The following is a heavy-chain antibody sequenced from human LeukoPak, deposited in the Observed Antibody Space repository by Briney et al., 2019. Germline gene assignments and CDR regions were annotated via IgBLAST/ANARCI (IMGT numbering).Heavy chain of an antibody. Sequence: SETLSLTCTVSGGSISSGSYYWSWIRQPAGKGLEWIGRIYTSGSTNYNPSLKSRVTMSVDTSKNQFSLKLSSVTAADTAVYYCARDSVSSGPDYWGQGTLVTVSS. CDR2: IYTSGST. CDR3: ARDSVSSGPDY. CDR1: GGSISSGSYY. J-gene: IGHJ4*02. D-gene: IGHD6-19*01. V-gene: IGHV4-61*02.